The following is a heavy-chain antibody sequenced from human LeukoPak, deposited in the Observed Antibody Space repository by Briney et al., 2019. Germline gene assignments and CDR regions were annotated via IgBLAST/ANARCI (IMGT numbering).Heavy chain of an antibody. J-gene: IGHJ4*02. CDR2: INGYNGST. CDR3: ARGIAVAATGDY. V-gene: IGHV1-18*01. Sequence: ASVKVSCKASGYTFTSFVISWVRQAPGQGLEWMGWINGYNGSTNYAQKFQGRVTLTTDTSTSTAYMELRSLRSDDTAVYYCARGIAVAATGDYWGQGTLVTVSS. D-gene: IGHD6-19*01. CDR1: GYTFTSFV.